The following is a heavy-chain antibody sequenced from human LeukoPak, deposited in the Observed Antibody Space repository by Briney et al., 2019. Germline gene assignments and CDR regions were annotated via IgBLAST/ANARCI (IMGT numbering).Heavy chain of an antibody. J-gene: IGHJ5*02. CDR3: ARGIAAAGTGFDP. Sequence: HVASVKVSCKASGYTFTSYDINWVRQATGQGLEWMGWMNPNSGNTGYAQKFQGRVTMTRNTSISTAYMELSSLRSEDTAVYYCARGIAAAGTGFDPWGQGTLVTVSS. CDR1: GYTFTSYD. CDR2: MNPNSGNT. V-gene: IGHV1-8*01. D-gene: IGHD6-13*01.